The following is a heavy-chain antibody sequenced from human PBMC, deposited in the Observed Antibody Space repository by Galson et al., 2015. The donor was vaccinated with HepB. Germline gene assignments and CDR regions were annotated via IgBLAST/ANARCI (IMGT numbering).Heavy chain of an antibody. Sequence: SVKVSCKASGYTFTNYDFTWVRQATGQGLEWMGGLNPNSGNKGQAQKFQGRITMPRNTSISTAYMDLSSLRSEDTAVYYCVRVGRCSGDGCYRFDYWGQGTLVTVSS. CDR2: LNPNSGNK. D-gene: IGHD2-15*01. CDR1: GYTFTNYD. V-gene: IGHV1-8*01. J-gene: IGHJ4*02. CDR3: VRVGRCSGDGCYRFDY.